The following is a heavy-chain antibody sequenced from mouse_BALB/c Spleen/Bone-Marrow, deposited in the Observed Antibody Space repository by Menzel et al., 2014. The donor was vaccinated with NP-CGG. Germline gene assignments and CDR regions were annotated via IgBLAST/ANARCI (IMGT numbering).Heavy chain of an antibody. J-gene: IGHJ3*01. CDR3: GSYWFAY. CDR1: GYSFTGHF. V-gene: IGHV1-37*01. Sequence: EVQLQQSGPELVKPGASVKISCKASGYSFTGHFMNWVKQSHGKSLEWIGRINPYNGDTFYNQKFKGKATLTVDKSSSTAHMELLSLTSEDSAVYYCGSYWFAYWGQGTLVTVSA. CDR2: INPYNGDT.